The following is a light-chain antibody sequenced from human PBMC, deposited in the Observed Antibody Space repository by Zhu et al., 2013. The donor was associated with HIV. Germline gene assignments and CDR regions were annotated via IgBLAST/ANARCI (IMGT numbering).Light chain of an antibody. V-gene: IGLV2-14*03. CDR1: GSNIGTNS. CDR3: GSYTSGSTLKV. J-gene: IGLJ2*01. Sequence: QSVVTQSPSASATAGQRVTISCSGSGSNIGTNSVNWYQQRPGKAPKLIISDVSNRPSGVSSRFSGSKSGNTASLTISGLQADDEGDYYCGSYTSGSTLKVFGGGTKLTVL. CDR2: DVS.